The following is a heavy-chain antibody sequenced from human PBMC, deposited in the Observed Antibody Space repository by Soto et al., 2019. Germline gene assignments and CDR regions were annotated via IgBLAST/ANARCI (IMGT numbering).Heavy chain of an antibody. J-gene: IGHJ6*02. CDR2: INPSGGST. V-gene: IGHV1-46*01. CDR1: GYTFTSYY. Sequence: ASVKVSCKASGYTFTSYYMHWVRQAPGQGLEWMGVINPSGGSTSYAQKFQGRVTMTRDTSTSTVYMELSSLRSEDTAVYYCARELSVSYSRYYYYGMDVWGQGTTVTVSS. D-gene: IGHD1-26*01. CDR3: ARELSVSYSRYYYYGMDV.